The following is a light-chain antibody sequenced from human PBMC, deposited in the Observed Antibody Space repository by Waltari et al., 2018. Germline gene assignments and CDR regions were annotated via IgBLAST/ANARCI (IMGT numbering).Light chain of an antibody. Sequence: IVLTQSPATLSLSPGARATLSCRASQSVSSYLAWYQQKPGQAPRLLIYDASNRATGIPARFSGSGSGTDFTLTISSLEPEDFAVYYCQQRSNWPPTTFGQGTKLEIK. CDR3: QQRSNWPPTT. CDR1: QSVSSY. J-gene: IGKJ2*01. CDR2: DAS. V-gene: IGKV3-11*01.